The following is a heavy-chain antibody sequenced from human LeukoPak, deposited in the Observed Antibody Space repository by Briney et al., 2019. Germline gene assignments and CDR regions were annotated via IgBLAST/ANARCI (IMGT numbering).Heavy chain of an antibody. Sequence: PGGSLRLASAASGLIVSSNYMSWVRQAPGKGLEWVSVIYSGGDTYYADSVKGRFTISRDNSKNTLYLQMNSLRAEDTAVYYCARDRSWSYPGFWGQGTLVTVSS. CDR1: GLIVSSNY. D-gene: IGHD1-26*01. CDR3: ARDRSWSYPGF. V-gene: IGHV3-53*01. J-gene: IGHJ4*02. CDR2: IYSGGDT.